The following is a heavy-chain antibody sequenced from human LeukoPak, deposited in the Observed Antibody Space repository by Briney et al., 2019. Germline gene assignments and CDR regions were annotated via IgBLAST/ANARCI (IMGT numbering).Heavy chain of an antibody. V-gene: IGHV1-46*01. CDR1: GYTFTSYY. CDR2: INPSGGST. D-gene: IGHD5-12*01. Sequence: GASVKVSCKASGYTFTSYYMHWVRQAPGQGLEWMGIINPSGGSTSYAQKFQGRVTMTRDMSTSTVYMELSSLRSEDTAVYYCARDNSGSVATSAHEIDYWGQGTLVTVSS. J-gene: IGHJ4*02. CDR3: ARDNSGSVATSAHEIDY.